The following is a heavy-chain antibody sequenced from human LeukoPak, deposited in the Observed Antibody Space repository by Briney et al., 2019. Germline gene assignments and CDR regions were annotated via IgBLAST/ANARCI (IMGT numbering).Heavy chain of an antibody. D-gene: IGHD6-6*01. CDR2: INQDGSEK. CDR1: GFTFSSYW. V-gene: IGHV3-7*03. J-gene: IGHJ4*02. Sequence: GGSLRLSCAASGFTFSSYWMNWVRQAPGKGLEWVANINQDGSEKYYVDSVKGRFTISRDNSENTLYLQMNSLRAEDTAVYYCAKGAPSSSSIFDFWGPGTLVTVSS. CDR3: AKGAPSSSSIFDF.